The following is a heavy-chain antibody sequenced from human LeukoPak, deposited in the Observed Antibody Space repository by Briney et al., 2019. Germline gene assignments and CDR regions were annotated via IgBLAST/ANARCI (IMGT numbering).Heavy chain of an antibody. CDR2: IYSRGST. D-gene: IGHD1-26*01. CDR3: ARGGGGSSPYDY. Sequence: SETLSLTCTVSGGSISSLYWSWIRQPAGKGLECIGGIYSRGSTNYNPSLRSRVTTSVDTSKNQFSLKLSSVTAADTAVYYCARGGGGSSPYDYWGQGTLVTVSS. J-gene: IGHJ4*02. CDR1: GGSISSLY. V-gene: IGHV4-4*07.